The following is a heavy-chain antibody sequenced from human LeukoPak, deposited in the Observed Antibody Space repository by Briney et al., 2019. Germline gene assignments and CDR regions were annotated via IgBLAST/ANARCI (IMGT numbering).Heavy chain of an antibody. CDR1: GVSISSGSNY. CDR2: IYSSGNT. V-gene: IGHV4-39*07. J-gene: IGHJ3*02. D-gene: IGHD3-10*01. Sequence: SETLSLTCSVSGVSISSGSNYWGWIRQPPGRTLEWIGSIYSSGNTYYNPSLTSRVIMLIDTAKNHFSLNLSSVTAADTAVYYCARSDGYGLVGIWGQGTMVTVSS. CDR3: ARSDGYGLVGI.